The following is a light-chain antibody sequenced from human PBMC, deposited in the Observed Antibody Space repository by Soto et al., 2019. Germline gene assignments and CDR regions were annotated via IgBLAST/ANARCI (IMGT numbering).Light chain of an antibody. CDR3: TQHDILPIT. V-gene: IGKV3-20*01. CDR1: QSVSSSY. CDR2: GAS. Sequence: ETVLTQSPGTLSLSPGERATLSCRASQSVSSSYLAWYRQKPCHAPRLLISGASRRATGIPYRFSDAGSGTDFTLTIIRLEPEDFALYYCTQHDILPITFCQGRRLEIK. J-gene: IGKJ5*01.